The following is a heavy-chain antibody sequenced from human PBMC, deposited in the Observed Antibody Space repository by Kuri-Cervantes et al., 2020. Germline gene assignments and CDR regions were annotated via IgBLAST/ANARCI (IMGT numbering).Heavy chain of an antibody. CDR3: ARVSRLFRTNYMDV. D-gene: IGHD1-14*01. CDR2: IIPIFGTA. Sequence: SVKVSCKASGGTFSSYAISWVRQAPGQGLEWMGGIIPIFGTANYAQKFQGRVTITTDESTSTAYMELRSLRSDDTAVYYCARVSRLFRTNYMDVWGKGTTVTVSS. J-gene: IGHJ6*03. V-gene: IGHV1-69*05. CDR1: GGTFSSYA.